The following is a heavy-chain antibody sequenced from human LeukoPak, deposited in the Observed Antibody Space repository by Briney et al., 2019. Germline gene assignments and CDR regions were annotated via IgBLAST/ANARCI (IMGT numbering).Heavy chain of an antibody. V-gene: IGHV3-53*01. CDR3: ARGTYFCEDSGFYFDS. J-gene: IGHJ4*02. Sequence: GGSLRLSCAVSGFIVSDDYMNWVRQAPGKGLEWVSVMYRGASCTTYYEGSLKGRFTISRDKSKKMIYLQMSGLRAEDTAVYYCARGTYFCEDSGFYFDSWGLGTLVTVSS. CDR2: MYRGASCTT. CDR1: GFIVSDDY. D-gene: IGHD1-26*01.